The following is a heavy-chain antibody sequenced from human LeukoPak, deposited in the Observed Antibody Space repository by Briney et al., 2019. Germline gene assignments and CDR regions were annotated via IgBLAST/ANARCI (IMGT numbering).Heavy chain of an antibody. V-gene: IGHV3-30-3*01. J-gene: IGHJ4*02. D-gene: IGHD1-26*01. CDR1: GGTFSSYA. CDR2: ISYDGSNK. CDR3: ARDSAVGATFFDY. Sequence: SCKASGGTFSSYAMHWVRQAPGKGLEWVAVISYDGSNKYYADSVKGRFTISRDNSKNTLYLQMNSLRAEDTAVYYCARDSAVGATFFDYWGQGTLVTVSS.